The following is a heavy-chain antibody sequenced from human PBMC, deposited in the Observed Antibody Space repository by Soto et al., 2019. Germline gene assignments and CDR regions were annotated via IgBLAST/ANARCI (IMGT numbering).Heavy chain of an antibody. CDR1: GFTFISYA. J-gene: IGHJ4*02. CDR2: VDGSGYST. D-gene: IGHD6-6*01. Sequence: EVQLLESGGGLVQPGGSLRLSCAASGFTFISYAMSWVRQAPGKGLEWVSAVDGSGYSTYYADSVKGRFTISRGNSKNTLYLQMNSLRAEDTAVYFCAKDLPAGRGGVYFDYWGQGALVTVSS. V-gene: IGHV3-23*01. CDR3: AKDLPAGRGGVYFDY.